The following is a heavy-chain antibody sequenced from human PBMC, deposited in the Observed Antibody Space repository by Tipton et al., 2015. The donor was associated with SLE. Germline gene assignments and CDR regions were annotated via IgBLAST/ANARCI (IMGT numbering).Heavy chain of an antibody. CDR3: ARDRTGYGMDV. D-gene: IGHD1-14*01. J-gene: IGHJ6*02. Sequence: LRLSCTVSGGSINSFYWSWIRQPPGKGLEWIGYVYYAGSNYNPSLRSRVILSVDTSKNLIFLKLSSATAADTATYYCARDRTGYGMDVWGQGTTVIVSS. CDR2: VYYAGS. CDR1: GGSINSFY. V-gene: IGHV4-59*01.